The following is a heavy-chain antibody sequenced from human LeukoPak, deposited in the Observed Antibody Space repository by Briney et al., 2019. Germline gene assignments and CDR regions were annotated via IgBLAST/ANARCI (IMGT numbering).Heavy chain of an antibody. J-gene: IGHJ5*02. CDR1: GGSFSGYY. V-gene: IGHV4-34*01. Sequence: SETLSLTCAVYGGSFSGYYWSWIRQPPGKGLEWIGEINHSGSTNYNPSLKSRVTISVDTSKNQFSLKLSSVTAADTAVYYCARGVPAATNWFDPWGQGTLVTVSS. D-gene: IGHD2-2*01. CDR3: ARGVPAATNWFDP. CDR2: INHSGST.